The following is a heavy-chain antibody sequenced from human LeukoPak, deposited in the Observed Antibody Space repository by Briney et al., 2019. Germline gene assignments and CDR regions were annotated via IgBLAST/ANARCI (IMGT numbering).Heavy chain of an antibody. CDR1: GYTFISNY. Sequence: GASVKASCKASGYTFISNYIYWVRQAPGQGLEWMGIINPAGGSTTYAQKFQGRVTMTRDTSTSTVFMKLSSLTSEDTAVYYCAREFTYSFDSSGYSFGLDHWGQGTLVTVSS. CDR3: AREFTYSFDSSGYSFGLDH. CDR2: INPAGGST. V-gene: IGHV1-46*01. J-gene: IGHJ5*02. D-gene: IGHD3-22*01.